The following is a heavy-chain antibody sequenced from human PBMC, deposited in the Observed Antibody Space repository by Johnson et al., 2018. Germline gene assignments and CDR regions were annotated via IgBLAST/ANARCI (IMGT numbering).Heavy chain of an antibody. D-gene: IGHD7-27*01. V-gene: IGHV3-30-3*01. J-gene: IGHJ6*03. CDR1: GFPHSNYA. CDR2: ISYDGSNQ. Sequence: VQRLESGGGVVQPGRSLRLSCAASGFPHSNYAMHWVSQAPGKGLEWVAVISYDGSNQYYADSVKGRFTISRDNSKNTLYLQMNSLRAEDTAVYYCARAPGYYYNRDVGGKGTTVTVSS. CDR3: ARAPGYYYNRDV.